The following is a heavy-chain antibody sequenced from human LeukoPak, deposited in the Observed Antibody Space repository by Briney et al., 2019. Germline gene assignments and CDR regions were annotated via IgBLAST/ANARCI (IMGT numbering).Heavy chain of an antibody. CDR1: GYTFTSYD. Sequence: ASVKVSCKASGYTFTSYDINWVRQATGQGLEWMGWISVYNGNTKYAQKFQGTVTMTRDTSTSTAYMELRSLRSDDTAVYYCARDAYRRFGSGNFDYYYMDVWGKGTTVTVCS. V-gene: IGHV1-18*01. CDR2: ISVYNGNT. J-gene: IGHJ6*03. CDR3: ARDAYRRFGSGNFDYYYMDV. D-gene: IGHD3-10*01.